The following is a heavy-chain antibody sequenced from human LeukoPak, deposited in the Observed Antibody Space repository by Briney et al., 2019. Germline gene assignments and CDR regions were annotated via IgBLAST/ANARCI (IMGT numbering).Heavy chain of an antibody. CDR1: GGSISSGSYY. CDR2: VFTRGIT. D-gene: IGHD6-19*01. V-gene: IGHV4-61*09. J-gene: IGHJ4*02. Sequence: SETLSLTCTVSGGSISSGSYYGNWLRQPAGKGLEWLGHVFTRGITNYNASLEGRLTISLYTARNQFSLYLSSVTAADTAMYFCARSSLAVYFDYWGQGTLVTASS. CDR3: ARSSLAVYFDY.